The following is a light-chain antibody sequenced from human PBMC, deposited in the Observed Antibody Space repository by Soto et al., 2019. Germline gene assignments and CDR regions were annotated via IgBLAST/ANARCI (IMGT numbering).Light chain of an antibody. Sequence: YSLSASVGDRVTITCRASQAIRNDLAWYQQKPGRAPKRLIYGSSTLQSGVPLRFSGSGSGTEFTLTISSLQPEDFATYYCLEYNVFPRPFGQGTKV. J-gene: IGKJ1*01. CDR2: GSS. V-gene: IGKV1-17*01. CDR3: LEYNVFPRP. CDR1: QAIRND.